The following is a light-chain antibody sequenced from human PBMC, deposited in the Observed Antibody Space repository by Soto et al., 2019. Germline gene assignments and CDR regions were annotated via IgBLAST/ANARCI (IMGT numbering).Light chain of an antibody. V-gene: IGLV1-51*01. Sequence: QSVLTQPPSVSAAPGQKVTISCSGSSSNIGNNYVSWYQQLPGTAPKLLIYDNDERPSGIPDRFSGSKSGTSATLGITGLQTGDEADYYCGTWDSSLSAEVFGGGTNDRP. CDR2: DND. CDR3: GTWDSSLSAEV. J-gene: IGLJ2*01. CDR1: SSNIGNNY.